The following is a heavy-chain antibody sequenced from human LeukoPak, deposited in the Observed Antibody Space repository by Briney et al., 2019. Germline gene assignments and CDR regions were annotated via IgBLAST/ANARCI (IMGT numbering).Heavy chain of an antibody. D-gene: IGHD6-19*01. CDR1: GFTFSSYA. Sequence: GGSLRLSCEASGFTFSSYAMHWVRQAPGKGLEWVAVISYDGSNKYYADSVKGRFTISRDNSKNTLYLQMNSLRAEDTAVYYCARGRGWIYHSWGRGTLVTVSS. J-gene: IGHJ4*02. V-gene: IGHV3-30-3*01. CDR2: ISYDGSNK. CDR3: ARGRGWIYHS.